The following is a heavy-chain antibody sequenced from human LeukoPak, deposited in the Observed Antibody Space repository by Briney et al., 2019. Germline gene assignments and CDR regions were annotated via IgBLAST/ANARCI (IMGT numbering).Heavy chain of an antibody. CDR1: GFTFSSYV. D-gene: IGHD3-3*01. CDR3: AKATAIFGVVIYNAFDI. Sequence: QPVGTLSLSCAASGFTFSSYVMHRVRQAPGKGLEWLAVIRYDGSNEYYADSVKGRFTISRDNSKNTLYLQMNSLRAEDTAVYYCAKATAIFGVVIYNAFDIWGQGTMVTVSS. J-gene: IGHJ3*02. CDR2: IRYDGSNE. V-gene: IGHV3-30*02.